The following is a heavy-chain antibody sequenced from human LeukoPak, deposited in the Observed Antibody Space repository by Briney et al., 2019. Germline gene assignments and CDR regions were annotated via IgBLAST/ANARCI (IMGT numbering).Heavy chain of an antibody. CDR3: AKEQGWFGECSTY. CDR2: IGGNGGST. D-gene: IGHD3-10*01. Sequence: GGSLRLSCAASGFTFSSSAMSWVRQAPGKGLEWVSAIGGNGGSTYYAESVKGRFTISRDNSKNTLYLQMDSLRAVDTALYYCAKEQGWFGECSTYWGQGTLVTVSS. J-gene: IGHJ4*02. V-gene: IGHV3-23*01. CDR1: GFTFSSSA.